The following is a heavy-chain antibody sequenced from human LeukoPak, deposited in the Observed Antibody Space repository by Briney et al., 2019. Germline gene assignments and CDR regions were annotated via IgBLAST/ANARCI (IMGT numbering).Heavy chain of an antibody. CDR1: GFTFSDSY. J-gene: IGHJ4*02. V-gene: IGHV3-11*06. Sequence: GGALRLSCAASGFTFSDSYMSWIRQTPGKGLEWLSYISSSSSDTNYADSVKGRFTISRDNAKNSLYLQMNSLRAEDTTVYYCARGSRTIELGDDYWGQGTLVTVSS. CDR2: ISSSSSDT. CDR3: ARGSRTIELGDDY. D-gene: IGHD5-24*01.